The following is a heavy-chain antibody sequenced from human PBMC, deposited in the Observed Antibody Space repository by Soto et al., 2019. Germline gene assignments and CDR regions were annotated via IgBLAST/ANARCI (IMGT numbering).Heavy chain of an antibody. Sequence: GGSLRLSCAASGFTFSNYAMNWVRQAPGKGLEWVSYISSSGSTIYYADSMKGRFTTSRDNAKNSLYLQVNSLRDEDTAVYYCERDKLNGYDSTPFEYWGQGTLVTVSS. D-gene: IGHD5-12*01. CDR3: ERDKLNGYDSTPFEY. CDR2: ISSSGSTI. CDR1: GFTFSNYA. V-gene: IGHV3-48*02. J-gene: IGHJ4*02.